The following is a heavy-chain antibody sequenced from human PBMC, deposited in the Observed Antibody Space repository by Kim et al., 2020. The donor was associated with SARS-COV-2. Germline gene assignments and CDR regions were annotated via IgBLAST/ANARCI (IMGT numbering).Heavy chain of an antibody. Sequence: SVKVSCKASGGTFSSYAISWVRQAPGQGLEWMGGIIPIFGTANYAQKFQGRVTITADESTSTAYMELSSLRSEDTAVYYCAREMEDIVVVVAATGYYGMDVWGQGTTVTVSS. J-gene: IGHJ6*02. CDR2: IIPIFGTA. CDR1: GGTFSSYA. CDR3: AREMEDIVVVVAATGYYGMDV. D-gene: IGHD2-15*01. V-gene: IGHV1-69*13.